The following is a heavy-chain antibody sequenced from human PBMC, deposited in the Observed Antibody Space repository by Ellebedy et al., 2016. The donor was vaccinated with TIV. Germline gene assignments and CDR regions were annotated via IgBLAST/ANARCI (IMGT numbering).Heavy chain of an antibody. J-gene: IGHJ3*02. CDR3: ARDVGPRGAFDI. CDR2: IIPIFGTA. D-gene: IGHD2-15*01. CDR1: GGTFSSYA. Sequence: SVKVSCXASGGTFSSYAISWVRQAPGQGLEWMGGIIPIFGTANYAQKFQGRVTITADESTSTAYMELSSLRSEDTAVYYCARDVGPRGAFDIWGQGTKVTVSS. V-gene: IGHV1-69*13.